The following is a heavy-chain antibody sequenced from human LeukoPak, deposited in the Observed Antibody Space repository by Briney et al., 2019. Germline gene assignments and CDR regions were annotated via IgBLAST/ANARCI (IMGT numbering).Heavy chain of an antibody. J-gene: IGHJ4*02. CDR2: IYSSGST. V-gene: IGHV4-39*01. Sequence: SETPSLTYTVSGGSITGTTYYLGWIRHPPRKGLEWLGSIYSSGSTYYSPSLKSRVTISVDTSKNQFSLKLTSVTASDTALYYCARRRESSGYYYFDYWGQGTLVTVSS. CDR1: GGSITGTTYY. CDR3: ARRRESSGYYYFDY. D-gene: IGHD3-22*01.